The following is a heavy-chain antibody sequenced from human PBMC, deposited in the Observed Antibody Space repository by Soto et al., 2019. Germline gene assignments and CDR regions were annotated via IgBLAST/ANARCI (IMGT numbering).Heavy chain of an antibody. CDR3: ANSFGSGSYPFDS. V-gene: IGHV3-9*01. D-gene: IGHD3-10*01. CDR2: ITWNSGSL. CDR1: GFTFSNYA. J-gene: IGHJ4*02. Sequence: EVQLVEPGGGLVQPGRSLRLSCAASGFTFSNYAMHWVRQAPGKGLEWVSLITWNSGSLSYADSVKGRFTISRDNAKNSLYLDMNSLRPEDTALYYCANSFGSGSYPFDSWGQGTLVTVSS.